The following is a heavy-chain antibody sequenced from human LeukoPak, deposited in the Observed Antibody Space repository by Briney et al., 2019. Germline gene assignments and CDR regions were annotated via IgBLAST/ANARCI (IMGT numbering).Heavy chain of an antibody. CDR3: ARLPYDILTGYYGTFDY. V-gene: IGHV4-39*01. J-gene: IGHJ4*02. Sequence: PSETLSLTCTVSGGSISSSSYYWGWIRQPPGKGLEWIGSIYYSGSTYYNPSLKSRATISVDTSKNQFSLKLSSVTAADTAVYYCARLPYDILTGYYGTFDYWGQGTLVTVSS. CDR2: IYYSGST. D-gene: IGHD3-9*01. CDR1: GGSISSSSYY.